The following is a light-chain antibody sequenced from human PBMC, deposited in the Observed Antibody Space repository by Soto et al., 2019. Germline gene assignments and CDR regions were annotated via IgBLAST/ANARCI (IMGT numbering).Light chain of an antibody. CDR1: QSVISSY. J-gene: IGKJ5*01. CDR2: GAS. CDR3: QQYHDLPIT. Sequence: PGERVTLSCRASQSVISSYLTWYQQKPGQAPRLLIYGASTRATGIPARFSGSGSGTDFTLTISSLQPEDIATYYCQQYHDLPITFGQGTRLEIK. V-gene: IGKV3D-7*01.